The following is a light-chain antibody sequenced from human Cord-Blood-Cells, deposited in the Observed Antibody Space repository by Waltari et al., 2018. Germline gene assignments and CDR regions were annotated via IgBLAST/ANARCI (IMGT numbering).Light chain of an antibody. Sequence: DIRMTHSPSPLSASLGDRVAITCRVSQSSSSWLAWYQQKPGKAPKLLIYKASSLESGVPSRFSGSGSGTEFTLTISRLQPDDVATYYCKQYNSYPYSFGQGTKLEIK. CDR2: KAS. CDR3: KQYNSYPYS. V-gene: IGKV1-5*03. J-gene: IGKJ2*03. CDR1: QSSSSW.